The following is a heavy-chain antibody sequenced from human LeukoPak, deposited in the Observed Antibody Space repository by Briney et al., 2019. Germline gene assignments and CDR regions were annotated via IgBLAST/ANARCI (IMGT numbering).Heavy chain of an antibody. CDR1: GGSISSGGYY. V-gene: IGHV4-30-2*01. CDR3: ARTFWSGFGDAFDI. CDR2: IYHSGST. D-gene: IGHD3-3*01. J-gene: IGHJ3*02. Sequence: SETLSLTCTVSGGSISSGGYYWSWIRQPPGKGLEWIGYIYHSGSTYYNPSLKSRVTMSVDTSKNQFSLKLSSVTAADTAVYYCARTFWSGFGDAFDIWGQGTMVTVSS.